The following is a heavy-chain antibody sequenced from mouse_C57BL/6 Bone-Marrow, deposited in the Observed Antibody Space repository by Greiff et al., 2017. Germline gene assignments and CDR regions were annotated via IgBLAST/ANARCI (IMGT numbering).Heavy chain of an antibody. Sequence: EVKLVESGGDLVKPGGSLKLSCAASGFTFSSYGMSWVRQTPDKRLEWVATISSGGSYTYYPDSVKGRFTITRDNAKNTLYLQMSSLKSEDTAMYYCARHWDYFGYWGQGTTLTVSS. CDR2: ISSGGSYT. J-gene: IGHJ2*01. D-gene: IGHD4-1*01. CDR3: ARHWDYFGY. V-gene: IGHV5-6*01. CDR1: GFTFSSYG.